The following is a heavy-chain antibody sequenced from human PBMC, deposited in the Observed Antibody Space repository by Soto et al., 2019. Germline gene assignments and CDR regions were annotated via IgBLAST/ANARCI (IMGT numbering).Heavy chain of an antibody. CDR3: AKDYGSGPGDWFDP. Sequence: EVHLLESGGGLVQPGGSLRFSCAASGFTFSSYAMSWVRQAPGKGLEWVSAISGSGDSTYFADSVKGRFTISRDNSKNTLYLQMSGLRAEDTAVYYCAKDYGSGPGDWFDPWGQGTLVTVSS. J-gene: IGHJ5*02. D-gene: IGHD3-10*01. CDR2: ISGSGDST. V-gene: IGHV3-23*01. CDR1: GFTFSSYA.